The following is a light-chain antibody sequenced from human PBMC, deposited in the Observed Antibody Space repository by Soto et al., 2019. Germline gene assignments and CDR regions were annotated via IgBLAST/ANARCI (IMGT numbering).Light chain of an antibody. J-gene: IGKJ2*02. Sequence: DIQMTQSPSTLSASVGDRVTITCRATQSISSWLAWYQQKPGKAPKLLIYDASSLESGVQSRFSGSGSGTEFTLTISSLQPDDFATYYCQPYNSYSCTLGQGTKLEIK. V-gene: IGKV1-5*01. CDR2: DAS. CDR1: QSISSW. CDR3: QPYNSYSCT.